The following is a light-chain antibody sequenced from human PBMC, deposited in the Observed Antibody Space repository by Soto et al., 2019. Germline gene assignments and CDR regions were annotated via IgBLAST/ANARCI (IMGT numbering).Light chain of an antibody. CDR3: QQYGSSPWK. V-gene: IGKV3-20*01. J-gene: IGKJ1*01. Sequence: EIVLTQSPGTLSLSPGERATLSCRASQSIANNYLAWYQQRPGQAPRLLIYLTSNRAPGIPDRFSGSGSGADFTLTISRLEPEDFAVYLCQQYGSSPWKFGQGTKVDLK. CDR2: LTS. CDR1: QSIANNY.